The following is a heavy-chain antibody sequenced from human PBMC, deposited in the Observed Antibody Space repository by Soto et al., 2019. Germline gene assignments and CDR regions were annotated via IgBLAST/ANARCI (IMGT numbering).Heavy chain of an antibody. CDR2: VNSDGSNT. V-gene: IGHV3-74*01. CDR1: VFSFSNTW. CDR3: AKDWSYGLDV. J-gene: IGHJ6*02. D-gene: IGHD3-9*01. Sequence: WWSLRLSCSASVFSFSNTWMHWVRQAPGKGLVWVSHVNSDGSNTNYADFVKGRFTVSRDNARNTVYLQMNSLRADDTAVYYCAKDWSYGLDVWGQGTTVTVSS.